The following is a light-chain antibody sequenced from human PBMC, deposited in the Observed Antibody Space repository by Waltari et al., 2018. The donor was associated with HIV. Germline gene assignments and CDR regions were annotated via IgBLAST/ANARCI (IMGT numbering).Light chain of an antibody. CDR3: QSYDSSLSGSWV. Sequence: QSVLTQPPSVSGAPGQRVTISCTGSSSNIGAGYDVHWYQHLPGTAPKLLIYGSINRPSAVPDRFSGSKPGNSASLAITGLQAEDEADYYCQSYDSSLSGSWVFGGGTKLTVL. J-gene: IGLJ3*02. CDR1: SSNIGAGYD. CDR2: GSI. V-gene: IGLV1-40*01.